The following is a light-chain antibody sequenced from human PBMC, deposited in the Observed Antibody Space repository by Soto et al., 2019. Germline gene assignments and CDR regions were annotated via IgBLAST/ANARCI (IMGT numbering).Light chain of an antibody. V-gene: IGLV2-14*01. J-gene: IGLJ1*01. Sequence: QSALTQSASVSGSPGQSITISCTGTSSDVGGYNRVSWYQQHPGKAPKLMIYDVSNRPSGVSNRFSGSKSGNTASLTISGLQAEDEAYYYCTSYTSSTSYVFGTGTKLTVL. CDR3: TSYTSSTSYV. CDR2: DVS. CDR1: SSDVGGYNR.